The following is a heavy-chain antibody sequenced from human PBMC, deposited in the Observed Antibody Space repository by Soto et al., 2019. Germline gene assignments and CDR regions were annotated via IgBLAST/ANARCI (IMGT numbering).Heavy chain of an antibody. Sequence: QVQLVQSGAEMRRPGSSVKVSCKASGGTFSSYRINWVRQAPGQGLEWVGGIVPIYRTADYAQKFQGRVTITADESARTPYMELRGLKSQDTAVYYCARDSGAKLSSSWGQGTLVTVSS. CDR2: IVPIYRTA. D-gene: IGHD6-13*01. J-gene: IGHJ4*02. CDR3: ARDSGAKLSSS. CDR1: GGTFSSYR. V-gene: IGHV1-69*01.